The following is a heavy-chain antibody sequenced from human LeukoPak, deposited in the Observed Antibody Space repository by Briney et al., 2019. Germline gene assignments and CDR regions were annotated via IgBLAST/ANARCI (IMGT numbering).Heavy chain of an antibody. CDR1: GGSFSGYY. CDR3: ARAAPLYYDFWSGYYRTRDYYYYMDV. CDR2: IYYSGST. Sequence: SETLSLTCAVYGGSFSGYYWSWIRQPPGKGLEWIGYIYYSGSTYYNPSLKSRVTISVDTSKNQFSLKLSSVTAADTAVYYCARAAPLYYDFWSGYYRTRDYYYYMDVWGKGTTVTVSS. J-gene: IGHJ6*03. D-gene: IGHD3-3*01. V-gene: IGHV4-30-4*08.